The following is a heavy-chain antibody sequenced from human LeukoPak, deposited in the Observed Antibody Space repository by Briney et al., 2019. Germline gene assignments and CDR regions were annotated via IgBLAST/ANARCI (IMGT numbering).Heavy chain of an antibody. CDR1: GGSFSGYY. Sequence: SETLSFTCAVYGGSFSGYYWSWIRQPPGKGLEWIGEINHSGSTNYNPSLKSRVTISVDTSKNQFSLKLSSVTAADTAVYYCARVPIPVVPSATDAFDIWGQGTMLTHSS. CDR3: ARVPIPVVPSATDAFDI. CDR2: INHSGST. D-gene: IGHD2-2*01. J-gene: IGHJ3*02. V-gene: IGHV4-34*01.